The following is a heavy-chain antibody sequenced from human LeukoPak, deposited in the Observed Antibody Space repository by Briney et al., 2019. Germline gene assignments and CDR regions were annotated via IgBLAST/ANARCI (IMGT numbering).Heavy chain of an antibody. CDR1: GFTFTNSG. CDR2: LSIDGNT. CDR3: TRGNRNYDSSGRD. Sequence: GGSLRLSCVASGFTFTNSGINWVRQSPGKGLEWVSGLSIDGNTHYADSVKGRFTISRDNSKNTLYLQMNSLRAEDTAVYYCTRGNRNYDSSGRDWGQGTLVTVFS. D-gene: IGHD3-22*01. J-gene: IGHJ4*02. V-gene: IGHV3-23*01.